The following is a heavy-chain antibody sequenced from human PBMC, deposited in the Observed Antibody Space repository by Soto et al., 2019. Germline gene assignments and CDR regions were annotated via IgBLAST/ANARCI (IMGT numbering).Heavy chain of an antibody. CDR3: GRLAEAATGHTDFDF. CDR2: IHSSGGT. Sequence: SETLSLTCTVSGASIKSRNYFWGWIRQPPGKGLEFVGSIHSSGGTYYNPSLKSRVTVSVDLSNSHFSLSLKSLTATDTAVYYCGRLAEAATGHTDFDFWGQGTLVTVS. J-gene: IGHJ4*02. CDR1: GASIKSRNYF. D-gene: IGHD2-15*01. V-gene: IGHV4-39*02.